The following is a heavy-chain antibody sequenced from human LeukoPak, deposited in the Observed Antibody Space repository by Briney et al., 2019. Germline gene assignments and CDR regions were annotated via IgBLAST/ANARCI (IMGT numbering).Heavy chain of an antibody. J-gene: IGHJ4*02. CDR3: AKVVHSGSYFFSPYFGY. D-gene: IGHD3-10*01. V-gene: IGHV3-30*18. Sequence: GGSLRLSCAASGFTFSGSGMHWVRQAPGKGLEWVAAISYDGSNKYYADSVKGRFTISRDNSKNTLYLQMNSLRAEDTAVYYCAKVVHSGSYFFSPYFGYWGQGTLVTVSS. CDR2: ISYDGSNK. CDR1: GFTFSGSG.